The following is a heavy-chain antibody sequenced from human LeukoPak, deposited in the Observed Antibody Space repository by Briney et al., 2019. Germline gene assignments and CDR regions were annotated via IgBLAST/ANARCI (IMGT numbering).Heavy chain of an antibody. CDR2: IYTSGST. CDR3: ARLYCSGGSCYQIDY. J-gene: IGHJ4*02. V-gene: IGHV4-4*09. CDR1: GGSISSYY. Sequence: PSETLSLTCTVSGGSISSYYWSWIRQPPGKGLEWIGYIYTSGSTNYNPSLKSRVTISVDTSKNQFSLKLSSVTAADTAVYYCARLYCSGGSCYQIDYWGQGTLVTVSS. D-gene: IGHD2-15*01.